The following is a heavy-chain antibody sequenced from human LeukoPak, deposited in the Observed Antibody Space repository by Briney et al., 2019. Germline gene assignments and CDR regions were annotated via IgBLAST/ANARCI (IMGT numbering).Heavy chain of an antibody. Sequence: SETLSLTCTVSGGSISSYYWSWIRQPAGKGLEWIGRIYTSGSTNYNPSLKSRVTMSVDTSKNQFSLKLSSVTAADTAVYYCARDTAARGYYYGMDVWGQGTTVTVSS. V-gene: IGHV4-4*07. CDR1: GGSISSYY. CDR3: ARDTAARGYYYGMDV. J-gene: IGHJ6*02. D-gene: IGHD4-17*01. CDR2: IYTSGST.